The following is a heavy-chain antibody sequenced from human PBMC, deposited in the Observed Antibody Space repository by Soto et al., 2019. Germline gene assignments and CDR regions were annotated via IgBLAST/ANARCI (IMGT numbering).Heavy chain of an antibody. V-gene: IGHV3-30*18. CDR2: ISYDGSKK. CDR3: AKDRDWNCNWNPNYYYGVDV. CDR1: GFIFSNYG. J-gene: IGHJ6*02. D-gene: IGHD1-20*01. Sequence: QVHLVESGGGVVQPGRSLRLSCAASGFIFSNYGMHWVRQAPGKGLEWVALISYDGSKKYYTDSVKGRFTISRDNSKNTVNLQMDRLRAEDTAVYYCAKDRDWNCNWNPNYYYGVDVWGQGTTVTVSS.